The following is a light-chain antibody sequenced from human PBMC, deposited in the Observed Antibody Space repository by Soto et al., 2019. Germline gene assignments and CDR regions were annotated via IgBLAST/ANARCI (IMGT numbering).Light chain of an antibody. CDR3: QQYHTWWT. V-gene: IGKV1-5*03. J-gene: IGKJ1*01. Sequence: DIQMTQSPSTLSASVGDRVTITCRASQSVSSWLAWYQQKPWKAPKLLIYKAFSLESGVPAWFSGSGSGTEITGTISSLQPDDFATYYCQQYHTWWTFGQGTKVEI. CDR2: KAF. CDR1: QSVSSW.